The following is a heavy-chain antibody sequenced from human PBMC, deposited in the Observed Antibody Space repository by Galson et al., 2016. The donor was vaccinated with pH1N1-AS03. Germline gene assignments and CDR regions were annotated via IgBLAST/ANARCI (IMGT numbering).Heavy chain of an antibody. CDR1: GYPFTGYR. J-gene: IGHJ3*02. CDR3: SRDSESYSNTMAVDI. CDR2: ISPNSGGT. D-gene: IGHD3-10*01. Sequence: SVKVSCKASGYPFTGYRIHWVRQAPGQGLEWMGRISPNSGGTKYAQKFQGRVTLTTDTSIATAYLELSRLRSDDTAVYYCSRDSESYSNTMAVDIWGRGAMVTVAS. V-gene: IGHV1-2*06.